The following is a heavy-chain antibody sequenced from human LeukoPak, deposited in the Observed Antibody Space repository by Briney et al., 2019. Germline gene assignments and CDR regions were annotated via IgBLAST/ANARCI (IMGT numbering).Heavy chain of an antibody. D-gene: IGHD2-2*01. CDR1: GFTLSSYW. J-gene: IGHJ4*02. Sequence: GGSLRLSCAASGFTLSSYWMHWVRQAPGKGLVWVSRINTDGSSTSYADSVKGRFTISRDNAKNTLYLQMNSLRAEDTAVYYCARDPLYCSSTSCPPDYWGQGTLVTVSS. V-gene: IGHV3-74*01. CDR2: INTDGSST. CDR3: ARDPLYCSSTSCPPDY.